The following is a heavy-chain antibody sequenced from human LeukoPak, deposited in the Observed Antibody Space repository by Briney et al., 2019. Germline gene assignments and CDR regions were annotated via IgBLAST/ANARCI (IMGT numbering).Heavy chain of an antibody. CDR1: GFTFSSYG. CDR2: ISYDGSNK. Sequence: PGRSLRLSCAASGFTFSSYGMHWVRQAPGKGLEWVAVISYDGSNKYYADSVKGRFTISRDNSKNTLYLQMSSLRAEDTAVYYCAALISFGGMDVWGQGTTVTVSS. D-gene: IGHD3/OR15-3a*01. J-gene: IGHJ6*02. CDR3: AALISFGGMDV. V-gene: IGHV3-30*03.